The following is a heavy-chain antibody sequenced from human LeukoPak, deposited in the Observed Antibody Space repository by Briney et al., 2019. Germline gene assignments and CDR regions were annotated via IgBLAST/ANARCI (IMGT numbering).Heavy chain of an antibody. CDR1: GFTLSSYA. CDR3: ARSFAY. V-gene: IGHV3-48*04. Sequence: GGSLRLSCAASGFTLSSYAMSWVRQAPGKGLEWVSYISSSSSTIYYADSVKGRFTISRDNAKNSLYLQMNSLRAEDTAVYYCARSFAYWGQGTLVTVSS. J-gene: IGHJ4*02. CDR2: ISSSSSTI.